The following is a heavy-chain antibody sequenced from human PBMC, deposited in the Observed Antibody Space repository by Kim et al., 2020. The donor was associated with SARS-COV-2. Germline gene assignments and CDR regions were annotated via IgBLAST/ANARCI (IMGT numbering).Heavy chain of an antibody. D-gene: IGHD3-10*01. J-gene: IGHJ6*02. Sequence: GGSLRLSCAASGFTFSSYGMHWVRPAPGKGLEWVAVISYDGSNKYYADSVKGRFTISRDNSKNTQYLQMNSLIAEDTAVYYCAKESGSGSYYAWTYNYYGMDGWGQGTTVTVAS. CDR2: ISYDGSNK. V-gene: IGHV3-30*18. CDR1: GFTFSSYG. CDR3: AKESGSGSYYAWTYNYYGMDG.